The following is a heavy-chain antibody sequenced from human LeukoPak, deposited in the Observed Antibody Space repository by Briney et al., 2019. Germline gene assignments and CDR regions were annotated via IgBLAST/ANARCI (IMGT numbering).Heavy chain of an antibody. Sequence: GGSVRLSCGASGFIFRNYGMSWVRQAPGEGLEWVSGVNDNGGGTYYADSVKGRFTISRDNAKNTLYLQMNSLRAEDTAVYYCACPPPGWGTGFDYWGQGTLVTVSS. CDR2: VNDNGGGT. J-gene: IGHJ4*02. CDR1: GFIFRNYG. CDR3: ACPPPGWGTGFDY. D-gene: IGHD1-14*01. V-gene: IGHV3-23*01.